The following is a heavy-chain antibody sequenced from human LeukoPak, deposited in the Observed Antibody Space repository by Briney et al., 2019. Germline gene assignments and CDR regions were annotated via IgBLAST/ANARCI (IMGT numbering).Heavy chain of an antibody. Sequence: WGGLRLSCTASRYTLCSYFLTSGRPAPGEGLEWVSAISGSGVNTYYADSVKGRFAASRGNSKNTLYLQMNSLRAEDTAVYYCARGEEGPNSDCFDFWGQGTLVTVSS. D-gene: IGHD2/OR15-2a*01. CDR3: ARGEEGPNSDCFDF. V-gene: IGHV3-23*01. CDR2: ISGSGVNT. J-gene: IGHJ4*02. CDR1: RYTLCSYF.